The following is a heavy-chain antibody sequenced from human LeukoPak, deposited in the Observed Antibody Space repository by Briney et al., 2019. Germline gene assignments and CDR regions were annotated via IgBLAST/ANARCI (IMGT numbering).Heavy chain of an antibody. CDR2: INPNSGGT. CDR3: ARTTTVVTPYRY. J-gene: IGHJ4*02. Sequence: ASVKVSCKASGYTFTGYYMHWVRQASGQGLEWMGWINPNSGGTNYAQKFQGRVTMTRDTSISTAYMELSRLRSDDTAVYYCARTTTVVTPYRYWGQGTLVTVSS. CDR1: GYTFTGYY. D-gene: IGHD4-23*01. V-gene: IGHV1-2*02.